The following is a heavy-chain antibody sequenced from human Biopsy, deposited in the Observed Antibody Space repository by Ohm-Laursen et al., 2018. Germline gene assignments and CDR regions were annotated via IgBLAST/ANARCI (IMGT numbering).Heavy chain of an antibody. CDR3: AKGGLSSGPLAY. CDR2: VSGYNGNT. Sequence: EASVKVSCKSSGYTFTTYGISWVRQAPGQGLEWMGWVSGYNGNTNYAQKLQGRVTMTIDTSTSTVYMELRSLRSDDTAVYFCAKGGLSSGPLAYWGQGTLVTVPS. D-gene: IGHD6-19*01. CDR1: GYTFTTYG. V-gene: IGHV1-18*01. J-gene: IGHJ4*02.